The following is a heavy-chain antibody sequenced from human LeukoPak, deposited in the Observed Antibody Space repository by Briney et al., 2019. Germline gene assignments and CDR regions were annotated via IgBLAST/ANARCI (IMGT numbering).Heavy chain of an antibody. CDR1: GFGFSSYV. CDR3: AKGLSSSYFDY. V-gene: IGHV3-23*01. Sequence: GGSLRLSCAASGFGFSSYVMNWVRQAPGKGLEWVSTIGTYGNNKFYTDSVKGRFTISRDNSKNTLHLQMNSLRAEDAAIYYCAKGLSSSYFDYWGQGTLVTVSS. CDR2: IGTYGNNK. J-gene: IGHJ4*02. D-gene: IGHD3-16*02.